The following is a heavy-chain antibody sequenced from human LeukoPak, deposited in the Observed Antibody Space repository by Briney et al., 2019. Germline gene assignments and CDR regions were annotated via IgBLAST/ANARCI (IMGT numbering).Heavy chain of an antibody. CDR1: GYNFANFW. CDR2: IYPADSDS. Sequence: GESLKISCKGSGYNFANFWIGWVRQMPGKGLEWVAIIYPADSDSTYSPSFQGQVTISADQSISTAYLQWRSLKASDTAMYYCARLSPYPHWGQGTLVTVSS. J-gene: IGHJ4*02. V-gene: IGHV5-51*01. CDR3: ARLSPYPH.